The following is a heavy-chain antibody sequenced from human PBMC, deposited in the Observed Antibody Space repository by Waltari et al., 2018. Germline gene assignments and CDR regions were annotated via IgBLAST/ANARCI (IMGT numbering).Heavy chain of an antibody. D-gene: IGHD2-2*01. Sequence: QVQLVQSGAEVREPGASVKVSCKTSGYTFTSYYIYWLRQAPGQGLEWMGWIDPNTGGTRYGQKSQGRATMTRDPSTRTAYMELSGLRSDDTAVYYCARDLRDFLLIPPSLPDALYFDYWGQGTLVTVSS. V-gene: IGHV1-2*02. CDR3: ARDLRDFLLIPPSLPDALYFDY. CDR2: IDPNTGGT. J-gene: IGHJ4*02. CDR1: GYTFTSYY.